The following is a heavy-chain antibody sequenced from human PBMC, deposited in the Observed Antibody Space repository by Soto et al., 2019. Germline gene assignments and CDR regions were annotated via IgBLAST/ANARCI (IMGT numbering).Heavy chain of an antibody. Sequence: QVQLQESGPGLVKPSETLSLTCTVSGGSISSYYWSWIRQPPGKGLEWIGYIYYSGSTNYNPSLKRRVTISVDTSKNQFSLKLSSVTAADTAVYYCARYTTSGYSSSWFNYYFDYWGQGTLVTVSS. CDR2: IYYSGST. CDR1: GGSISSYY. V-gene: IGHV4-59*01. D-gene: IGHD6-13*01. J-gene: IGHJ4*02. CDR3: ARYTTSGYSSSWFNYYFDY.